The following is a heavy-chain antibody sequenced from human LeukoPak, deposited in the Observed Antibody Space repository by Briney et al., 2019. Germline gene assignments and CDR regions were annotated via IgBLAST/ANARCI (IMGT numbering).Heavy chain of an antibody. Sequence: GGSLRLSCAASGFTFSSYEMNWVRQAPGKRLEWVSYISSSGSTIYYADSVKGRFTISRDNAKNSLYLQMNSLRAEDTAVYYCARDGSGWYHYFDYWGQGTLVTVSS. J-gene: IGHJ4*02. D-gene: IGHD6-19*01. CDR2: ISSSGSTI. CDR1: GFTFSSYE. CDR3: ARDGSGWYHYFDY. V-gene: IGHV3-48*03.